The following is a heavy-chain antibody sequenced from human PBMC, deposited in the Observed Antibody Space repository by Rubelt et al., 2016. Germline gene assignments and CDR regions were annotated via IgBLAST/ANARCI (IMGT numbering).Heavy chain of an antibody. CDR2: INNDGSSI. D-gene: IGHD2-2*01. Sequence: VESGGGLVQPGGSLRLSCAAFGFTFRNYWMHWVRQVPGKGLVWVSRINNDGSSISYVDSVKGRFTMSRDNAKNTLYLQMNSLRAEDTAIYYCARAHVEGYAWVGFDNWGQGTLVTVSS. J-gene: IGHJ4*02. CDR3: ARAHVEGYAWVGFDN. V-gene: IGHV3-74*01. CDR1: GFTFRNYW.